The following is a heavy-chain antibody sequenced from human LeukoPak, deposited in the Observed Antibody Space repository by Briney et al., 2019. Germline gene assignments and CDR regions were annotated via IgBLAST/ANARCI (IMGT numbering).Heavy chain of an antibody. CDR2: ISSSSSTI. CDR1: GFTFSSYS. D-gene: IGHD3-3*01. J-gene: IGHJ6*03. Sequence: PGGSLRPSCAASGFTFSSYSMNWVRQAPGKGLEWVSYISSSSSTIYYTDSVKGRFTISRGNAKNSLYLQMNSLRAEDTAVYYCARDHYDFWSGYPPSYMDVWGKGTTVTVSS. V-gene: IGHV3-48*01. CDR3: ARDHYDFWSGYPPSYMDV.